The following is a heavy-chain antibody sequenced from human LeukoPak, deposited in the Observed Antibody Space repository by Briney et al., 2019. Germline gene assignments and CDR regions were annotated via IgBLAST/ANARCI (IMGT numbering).Heavy chain of an antibody. Sequence: SVKVSCKASGGTFSSYGISWVRQAPGQGLEWMGGIIPMFGTANYAQKFQGRVTITADKSTSTAYMELRSLRSDDTAVYYCARDPANSGYAPHTWFDPWGQGTLVTVSS. CDR3: ARDPANSGYAPHTWFDP. V-gene: IGHV1-69*06. J-gene: IGHJ5*02. D-gene: IGHD5-12*01. CDR1: GGTFSSYG. CDR2: IIPMFGTA.